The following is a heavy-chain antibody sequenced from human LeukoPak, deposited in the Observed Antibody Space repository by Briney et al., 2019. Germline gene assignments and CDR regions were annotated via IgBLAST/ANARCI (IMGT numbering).Heavy chain of an antibody. CDR1: GFTVSSSY. CDR2: IYSDGST. CDR3: ARDLDSYGSY. V-gene: IGHV3-53*01. Sequence: GGSLRLSCAASGFTVSSSYMSWVRQAPGKGLEWVSVIYSDGSTYYADSVKGRFTISRDNSKNTLYLQMNSLRAEDTAVYYCARDLDSYGSYWGQGTLVTVSS. D-gene: IGHD5-18*01. J-gene: IGHJ4*02.